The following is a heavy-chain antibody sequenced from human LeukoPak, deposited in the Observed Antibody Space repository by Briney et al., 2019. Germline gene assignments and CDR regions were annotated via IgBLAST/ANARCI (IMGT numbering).Heavy chain of an antibody. CDR2: INPSGGST. CDR3: ARGGYYYDSSGYPLYYFDY. J-gene: IGHJ4*02. D-gene: IGHD3-22*01. Sequence: ASVKVSCKASGYTFTSYYMHWVRQAPGQGLEWMGIINPSGGSTSYAQKFQGRVTMTRDTSTSTVYMELSSLRSEDTAVYYCARGGYYYDSSGYPLYYFDYWGQGTLVTVSS. V-gene: IGHV1-46*01. CDR1: GYTFTSYY.